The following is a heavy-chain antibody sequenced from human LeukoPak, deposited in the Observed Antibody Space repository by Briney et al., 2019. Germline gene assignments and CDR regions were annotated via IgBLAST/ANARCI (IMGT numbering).Heavy chain of an antibody. V-gene: IGHV1-24*01. J-gene: IGHJ4*02. CDR1: GYTLTELS. CDR2: FDPEDGET. CDR3: ARDYHGSGSLTTFDY. D-gene: IGHD3-10*01. Sequence: ASVKVSCKVSGYTLTELSMHWVRQAPGKGLEWMGGFDPEDGETIYAQKFQGRVTLTRDMSTSTFYMELSSLKSQDTAVYYCARDYHGSGSLTTFDYWGQGTLVTVSS.